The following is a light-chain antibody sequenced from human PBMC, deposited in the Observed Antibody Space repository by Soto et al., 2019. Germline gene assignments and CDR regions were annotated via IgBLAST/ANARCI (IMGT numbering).Light chain of an antibody. V-gene: IGKV1-5*03. CDR2: KTS. CDR1: QSIGSW. CDR3: HQYNSHWT. J-gene: IGKJ1*01. Sequence: DTQMTQSPSTLSASVGDRVTITCRASQSIGSWLAWYKQKPGKAPKLLIYKTSILENGVPSRFSGSGSGTEFTLSIRSLQPDDFATYYCHQYNSHWTFGQGTKLDIK.